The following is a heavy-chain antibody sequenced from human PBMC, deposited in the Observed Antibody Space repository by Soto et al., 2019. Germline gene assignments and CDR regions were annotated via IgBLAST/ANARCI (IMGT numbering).Heavy chain of an antibody. CDR1: GFTFFAYW. V-gene: IGHV3-74*01. CDR3: AKEGDSGDYAGENCFDS. D-gene: IGHD4-17*01. CDR2: INSDGSHT. J-gene: IGHJ5*01. Sequence: EVQLVESGGGLVQPGGSLRLSCAASGFTFFAYWIHWVRQVPGKGLEWVSRINSDGSHTSYADSVRGRFTISRDNSKNTVYLQMNSLTGEDTAVYYCAKEGDSGDYAGENCFDSWAKGSLVTVSS.